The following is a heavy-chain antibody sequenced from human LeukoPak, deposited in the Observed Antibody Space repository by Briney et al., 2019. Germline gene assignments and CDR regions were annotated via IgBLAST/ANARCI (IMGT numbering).Heavy chain of an antibody. CDR2: IWYAGSNK. J-gene: IGHJ4*02. Sequence: PGGSLRLSCAASGFTFSNYGMHWVRQAPGKGLEWVAVIWYAGSNKYYADSVKGRFTISRDNSKNTLSLQMNSLRAEDTAVYYCATAPRGGDYEDYWGQGTLVTVSS. V-gene: IGHV3-33*08. CDR3: ATAPRGGDYEDY. CDR1: GFTFSNYG. D-gene: IGHD4-17*01.